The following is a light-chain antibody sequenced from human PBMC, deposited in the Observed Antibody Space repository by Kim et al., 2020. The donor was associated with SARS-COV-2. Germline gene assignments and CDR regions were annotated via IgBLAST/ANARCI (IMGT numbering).Light chain of an antibody. CDR3: SAWDRSLGAWV. CDR2: RNN. CDR1: SNNVGDEG. J-gene: IGLJ2*01. V-gene: IGLV10-54*01. Sequence: ETATLTCPGNSNNVGDEGAGWLQQHQGHPPKLLFYRNNNRPSGISERLSASRSGNTASLTITGLQPEDEADYYCSAWDRSLGAWVFGGGTQLTVL.